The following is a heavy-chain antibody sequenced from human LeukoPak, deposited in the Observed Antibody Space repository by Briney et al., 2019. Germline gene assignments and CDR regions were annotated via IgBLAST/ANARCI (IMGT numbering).Heavy chain of an antibody. V-gene: IGHV4-34*01. CDR3: ARGNLELRFLEWLSLYSSTYYYYGMDV. CDR1: GGSFSGYY. J-gene: IGHJ6*02. D-gene: IGHD3-3*01. Sequence: PSETLSLTCAVYGGSFSGYYWSWIRQPPGKGLEWIGEINHSGSTNYNPSLKSRVTISVDTSKNQFSLKLSSVTAADTAVYYCARGNLELRFLEWLSLYSSTYYYYGMDVWGQGTTVTVSS. CDR2: INHSGST.